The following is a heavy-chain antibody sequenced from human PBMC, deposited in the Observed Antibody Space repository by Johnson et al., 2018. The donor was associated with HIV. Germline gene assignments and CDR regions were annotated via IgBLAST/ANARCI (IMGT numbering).Heavy chain of an antibody. J-gene: IGHJ3*01. D-gene: IGHD1-26*01. Sequence: QVQLVESGGGVVQPGRSLRLSCAASGFTFSSYAMHWVRQAPGKGLESVAVLSYDGSNKYYADSVKGRFTISRDNSKNTLYLQMNSLRAEDAAGYYGARDSRGATIDGAFDFWGHGIMGTVSS. CDR2: LSYDGSNK. V-gene: IGHV3-30*04. CDR1: GFTFSSYA. CDR3: ARDSRGATIDGAFDF.